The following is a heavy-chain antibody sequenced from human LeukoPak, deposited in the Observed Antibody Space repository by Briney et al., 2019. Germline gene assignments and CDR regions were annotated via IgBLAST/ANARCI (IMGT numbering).Heavy chain of an antibody. J-gene: IGHJ4*02. D-gene: IGHD2-15*01. Sequence: GGSLRLSCAASGFTFSSYAMHWVRQAPGKGLEWVAVISYDGSNKYYADSVKGRFTISRDNSMNTLYLQMNSLRAEDTAVYYCARAPLITPFDYWGQGTLVTVSS. CDR1: GFTFSSYA. V-gene: IGHV3-30*04. CDR2: ISYDGSNK. CDR3: ARAPLITPFDY.